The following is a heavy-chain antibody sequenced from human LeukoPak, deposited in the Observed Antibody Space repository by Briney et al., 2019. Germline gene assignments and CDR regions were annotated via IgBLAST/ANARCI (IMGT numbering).Heavy chain of an antibody. J-gene: IGHJ3*02. CDR1: GGSFSGYY. Sequence: PSETLSLTCAVYGGSFSGYYWSWIRQPPGKGLEWIGEINHSGSTNYNPSLKSRVTISVDTSKNQFSLKLSSVTAADTAVYYCARVKVGAIRRDGYKGAFDIWGQGTMVTVSS. V-gene: IGHV4-34*01. D-gene: IGHD5-24*01. CDR3: ARVKVGAIRRDGYKGAFDI. CDR2: INHSGST.